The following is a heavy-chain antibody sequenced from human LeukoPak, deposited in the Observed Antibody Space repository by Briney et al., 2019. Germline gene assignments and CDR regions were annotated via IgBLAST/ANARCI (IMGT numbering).Heavy chain of an antibody. CDR3: AIHSSGSLDY. CDR1: GYSFTSYW. V-gene: IGHV5-10-1*01. D-gene: IGHD6-19*01. J-gene: IGHJ4*02. CDR2: IDPSDSYT. Sequence: GESLKISCKGSGYSFTSYWISWVRQIPGKGLEWMGRIDPSDSYTNYSPSFQGHVTISADKSISTAYLQWSSLKASDTAMYYCAIHSSGSLDYWGQGTLVTVSS.